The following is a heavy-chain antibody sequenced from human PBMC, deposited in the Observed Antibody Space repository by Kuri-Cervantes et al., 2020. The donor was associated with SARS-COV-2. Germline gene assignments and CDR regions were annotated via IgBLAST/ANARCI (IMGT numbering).Heavy chain of an antibody. D-gene: IGHD3-16*01. CDR2: IWCDGNNK. J-gene: IGHJ4*02. Sequence: GESLKISCAASGFTFSSYGMHWVRQAPGKGLEWVAVIWCDGNNKYYTDSVKGRFTISRDNSKNTLYLQTNSLRAEDTAVYYCAKGLVGDPYPLDYWGQGTLVTVSS. CDR3: AKGLVGDPYPLDY. V-gene: IGHV3-33*06. CDR1: GFTFSSYG.